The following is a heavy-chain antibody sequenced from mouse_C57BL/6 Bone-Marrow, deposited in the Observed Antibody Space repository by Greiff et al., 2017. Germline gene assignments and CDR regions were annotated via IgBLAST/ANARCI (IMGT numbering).Heavy chain of an antibody. CDR2: INPSSGYT. J-gene: IGHJ2*01. CDR3: AAIYPLRY. V-gene: IGHV1-4*01. Sequence: VKLQQSGAELARPGASVKMSCKASGYTFTSYTMHWVKQRPGQGLEWIGYINPSSGYTKYNQKFKDKATLTADKSSSTAYMQLSSLTSEDSAVYYCAAIYPLRYWGQGTTLTVSS. D-gene: IGHD2-1*01. CDR1: GYTFTSYT.